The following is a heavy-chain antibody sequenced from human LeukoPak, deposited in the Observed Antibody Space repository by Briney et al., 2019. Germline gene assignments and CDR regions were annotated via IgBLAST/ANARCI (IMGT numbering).Heavy chain of an antibody. Sequence: PSETLSLTCTVSGGSISSSSYYWGWIRQPPGKGLEWIGSIYYSGSTYYNPSLKSRVTISVDTSRNQFSLKLSSVTAADTAVYYCARRRIQLWLPFDHWGQGTLVTVSS. D-gene: IGHD5-18*01. CDR1: GGSISSSSYY. J-gene: IGHJ4*02. CDR3: ARRRIQLWLPFDH. V-gene: IGHV4-39*01. CDR2: IYYSGST.